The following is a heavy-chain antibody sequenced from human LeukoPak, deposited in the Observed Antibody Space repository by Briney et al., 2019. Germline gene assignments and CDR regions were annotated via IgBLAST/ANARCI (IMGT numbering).Heavy chain of an antibody. CDR2: INHSGST. CDR3: ARGRGYCSSTSCYTRFFGSYYYMDV. V-gene: IGHV4-34*01. CDR1: GFTFSSYT. Sequence: GSLRLSCAASGFTFSSYTMNWVRQAPGKGLEWIGEINHSGSTNYNPSLKSRVTISVDTSKNQFSLKLSSVTAADTAVYYCARGRGYCSSTSCYTRFFGSYYYMDVWGKGTTVTVSS. D-gene: IGHD2-2*02. J-gene: IGHJ6*03.